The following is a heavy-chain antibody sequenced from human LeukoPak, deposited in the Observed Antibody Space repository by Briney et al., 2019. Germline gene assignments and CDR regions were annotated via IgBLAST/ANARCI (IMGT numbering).Heavy chain of an antibody. D-gene: IGHD2-8*01. V-gene: IGHV1-46*01. Sequence: ASVKVSCKASGYTFTSYYMYWVRQAPGQGLEWMGIINPSGGSTSYAQKFQGRVTMTRDTSTSTVYMELRSLRSEDTAVYYCARIVYPYGMDVWGKGTPVTVSS. CDR1: GYTFTSYY. CDR3: ARIVYPYGMDV. CDR2: INPSGGST. J-gene: IGHJ6*04.